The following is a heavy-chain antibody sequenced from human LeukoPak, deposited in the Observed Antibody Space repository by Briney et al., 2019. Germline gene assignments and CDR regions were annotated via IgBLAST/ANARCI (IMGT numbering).Heavy chain of an antibody. Sequence: ASVKVSCKASGFTFTNYYMHWVRQAPGQGLEWMGIINSSGGSTRDAQKFQGRVTITTDESTSTAYMELSSLRSEDTAVYYCAREGVDNWNYEGFDYWGQGTLVTVSS. J-gene: IGHJ4*02. V-gene: IGHV1-46*01. CDR1: GFTFTNYY. CDR2: INSSGGST. D-gene: IGHD1-7*01. CDR3: AREGVDNWNYEGFDY.